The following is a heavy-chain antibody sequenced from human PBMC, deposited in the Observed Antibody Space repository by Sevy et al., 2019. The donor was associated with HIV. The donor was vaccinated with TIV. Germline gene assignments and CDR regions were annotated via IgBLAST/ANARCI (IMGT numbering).Heavy chain of an antibody. CDR2: IYSDGNT. D-gene: IGHD3-3*01. CDR3: AKGLILELSWYGMDV. CDR1: GFTVSSNY. J-gene: IGHJ6*02. Sequence: GSLRLSCAASGFTVSSNYMSWVRQAPGKGLEWVSVIYSDGNTYYADSVKGRFTISRDNSKNTVHLQMNSLRTEDTAVYYCAKGLILELSWYGMDVWGQGTTVTVSS. V-gene: IGHV3-53*01.